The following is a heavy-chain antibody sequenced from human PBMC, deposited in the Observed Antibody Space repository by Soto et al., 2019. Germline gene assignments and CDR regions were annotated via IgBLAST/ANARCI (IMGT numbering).Heavy chain of an antibody. CDR3: ATTAVVVPAAMSLGAFDI. J-gene: IGHJ3*02. CDR2: IYPGDSDT. D-gene: IGHD2-2*01. V-gene: IGHV5-51*01. Sequence: GESLKISCKGSGYSFTSYWIGWVRQMPGKGLEWMGIIYPGDSDTRYSPSFQGQVTISADKSISTAYLQWSSLKASDTAMYYCATTAVVVPAAMSLGAFDIWGQGTMVTVSS. CDR1: GYSFTSYW.